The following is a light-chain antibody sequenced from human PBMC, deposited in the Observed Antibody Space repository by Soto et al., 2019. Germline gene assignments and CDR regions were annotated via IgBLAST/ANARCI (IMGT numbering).Light chain of an antibody. V-gene: IGKV3-20*01. J-gene: IGKJ1*01. CDR2: AAS. CDR3: HHYGSAVTWT. CDR1: QSVTSNY. Sequence: EVVLTQSPGTVSLSPGERATLSCRASQSVTSNYLAWYQQKPGQAPRLLIYAASNRATGIPDRFSGSGSGTDFTLSSSSLEPEDFAVYSCHHYGSAVTWTFGQGTKVEIK.